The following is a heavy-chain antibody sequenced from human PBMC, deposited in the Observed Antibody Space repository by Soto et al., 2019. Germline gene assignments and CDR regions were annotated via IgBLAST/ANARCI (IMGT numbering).Heavy chain of an antibody. V-gene: IGHV4-61*03. CDR1: GGSVSSETHF. J-gene: IGHJ4*02. Sequence: SETLSLTCAVFGGSVSSETHFWSWIRQPPGKGLEWIGYIYHSGITNSNPSLKGRLTISVDKSTNHFSLSLASVTAADTAIYYCAREDMSGTYYFDSWGQGTRVTVSS. CDR3: AREDMSGTYYFDS. CDR2: IYHSGIT. D-gene: IGHD1-26*01.